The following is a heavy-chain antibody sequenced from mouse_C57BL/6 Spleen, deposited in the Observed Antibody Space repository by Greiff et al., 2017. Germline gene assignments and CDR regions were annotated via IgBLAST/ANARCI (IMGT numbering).Heavy chain of an antibody. CDR2: IYPGSGST. V-gene: IGHV1-55*01. CDR3: ARTGDYDYDGDYFDY. J-gene: IGHJ2*01. CDR1: GYTFTSYW. Sequence: QVQLQQPGAELVKPGASVKMSCKASGYTFTSYWITWVKQRPGQGLEWIGDIYPGSGSTNYNEKFKSKATLTVDTSSSTAYMQLSSLTSEDSAVYYCARTGDYDYDGDYFDYWGQGTTLTVSS. D-gene: IGHD2-4*01.